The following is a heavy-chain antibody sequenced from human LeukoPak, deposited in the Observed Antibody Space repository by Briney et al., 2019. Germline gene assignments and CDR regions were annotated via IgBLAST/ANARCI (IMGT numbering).Heavy chain of an antibody. CDR2: IKQDGSEK. Sequence: PGGSLRLSCAASGFTFSSYWMSWVRQAPGKGLEWVANIKQDGSEKYYVDSVKGRFTISRDNAKNSLYLQMNSLRAEDTAVYYCAKDQEYYYDSSGYWVYWGQGTLVTVSS. CDR3: AKDQEYYYDSSGYWVY. V-gene: IGHV3-7*01. J-gene: IGHJ4*02. CDR1: GFTFSSYW. D-gene: IGHD3-22*01.